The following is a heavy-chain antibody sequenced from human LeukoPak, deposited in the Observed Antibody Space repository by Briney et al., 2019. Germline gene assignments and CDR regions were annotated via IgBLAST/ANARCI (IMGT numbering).Heavy chain of an antibody. Sequence: SETLSLTCDVSGGSVTSTNWWTWFRQPPGKGLEWIGEVHLDGRTNYNPSLKSRLVMSADLPENHVALKLTSVTAADTAVYYCAREGGFYRPLDYSGQGTLVTVSS. V-gene: IGHV4-4*02. CDR3: AREGGFYRPLDY. CDR1: GGSVTSTNW. D-gene: IGHD6-25*01. J-gene: IGHJ4*02. CDR2: VHLDGRT.